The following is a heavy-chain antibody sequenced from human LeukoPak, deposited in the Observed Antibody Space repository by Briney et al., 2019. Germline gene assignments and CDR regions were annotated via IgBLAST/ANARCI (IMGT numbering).Heavy chain of an antibody. CDR1: GASISSYH. CDR2: IDTSGST. CDR3: ARDRSSTSPDY. J-gene: IGHJ4*02. V-gene: IGHV4-4*07. D-gene: IGHD2-2*01. Sequence: PSETLSLTCSVSGASISSYHWSWIRQPAGKGLEWIGRIDTSGSTDYNPSLKSRVAISADTSKNQFSLRLTSVTAADTAVYYCARDRSSTSPDYWGQGTLVTVSS.